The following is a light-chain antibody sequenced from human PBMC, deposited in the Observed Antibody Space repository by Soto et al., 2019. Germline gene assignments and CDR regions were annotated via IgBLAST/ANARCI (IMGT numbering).Light chain of an antibody. V-gene: IGLV2-23*01. J-gene: IGLJ2*01. Sequence: QSVLTQPASVSGSPGQSIIISCTGTSSDVGSYNLVSWYQQHPGKAPKLMIYEGNKRPSGISNRFSGSKSGNRASLTISGLQAEDEADYYCCSYAGSLSHVIFGGGTKLTVL. CDR2: EGN. CDR1: SSDVGSYNL. CDR3: CSYAGSLSHVI.